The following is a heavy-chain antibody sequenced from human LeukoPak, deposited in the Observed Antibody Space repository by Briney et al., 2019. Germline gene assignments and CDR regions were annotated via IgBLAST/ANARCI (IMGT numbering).Heavy chain of an antibody. CDR3: ARGTYSSSAGPSFDY. V-gene: IGHV1-8*03. CDR2: MNPKSGNT. D-gene: IGHD6-6*01. CDR1: GGTFSSYA. J-gene: IGHJ4*02. Sequence: GASVKVSCKASGGTFSSYAISWVRQAPGQGLEWMGWMNPKSGNTGYAQKFQGRVTITRNTSISTAYMEVSSLRSEDTAVYYCARGTYSSSAGPSFDYWGQGTLVTVSS.